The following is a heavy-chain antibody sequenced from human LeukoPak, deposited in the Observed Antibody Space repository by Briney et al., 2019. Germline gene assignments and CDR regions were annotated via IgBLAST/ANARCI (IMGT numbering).Heavy chain of an antibody. CDR3: ARDRCSGGSCYLDY. V-gene: IGHV4-31*03. CDR2: IYYSGST. Sequence: SETLSLTCTVSGGSISSGGYYWSWIRQHPGKGLEWIGYIYYSGSTYYNPSLKSRVTISVDTSKNQFSLKLSSVTAADTAVYYCARDRCSGGSCYLDYWGQGTLVTVSS. CDR1: GGSISSGGYY. D-gene: IGHD2-15*01. J-gene: IGHJ4*02.